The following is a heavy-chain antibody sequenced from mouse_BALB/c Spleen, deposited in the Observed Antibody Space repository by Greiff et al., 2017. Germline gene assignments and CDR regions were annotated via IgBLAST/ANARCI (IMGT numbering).Heavy chain of an antibody. D-gene: IGHD2-2*01. J-gene: IGHJ3*01. CDR2: ISYSGST. V-gene: IGHV3-2*02. Sequence: EVQLVESGPGLVKPSQSLSLTCTVTGYSITSDYAWNWIRQFPGNKLEWMGYISYSGSTSYNPSLKSRISITRDTSKNQFFLQLNSVTTEDTATYYCARPYGYDPAWFAYWGQGTLVTVSA. CDR1: GYSITSDYA. CDR3: ARPYGYDPAWFAY.